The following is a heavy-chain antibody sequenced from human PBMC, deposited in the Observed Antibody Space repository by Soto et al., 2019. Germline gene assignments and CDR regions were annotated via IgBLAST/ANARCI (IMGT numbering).Heavy chain of an antibody. CDR2: ISAYNGNT. Sequence: ASVKVSCKASGYTFTSYGISWVRQAPGQGLEWMGWISAYNGNTNYAQKLQGRVTMTTDTSTSTAYMELRSLRSDDTAVYYCARDGRYCISTSCYSSFGYWGQETLVTVSS. D-gene: IGHD2-2*01. J-gene: IGHJ4*02. V-gene: IGHV1-18*01. CDR3: ARDGRYCISTSCYSSFGY. CDR1: GYTFTSYG.